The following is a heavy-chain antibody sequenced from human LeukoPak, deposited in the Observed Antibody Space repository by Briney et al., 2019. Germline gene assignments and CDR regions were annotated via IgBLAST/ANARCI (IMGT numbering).Heavy chain of an antibody. CDR3: ARVPYMLWFGELFYYYYMDV. D-gene: IGHD3-10*01. Sequence: ASVKVSCKASGYTFTSYGINWVRQATGQGLEWMGWMNPNSGNTGYAQKLQGRVTMTTDTSTSTAYMELRSLRSDDTAVYYCARVPYMLWFGELFYYYYMDVWGKGTTVTVSS. CDR1: GYTFTSYG. J-gene: IGHJ6*03. V-gene: IGHV1-18*01. CDR2: MNPNSGNT.